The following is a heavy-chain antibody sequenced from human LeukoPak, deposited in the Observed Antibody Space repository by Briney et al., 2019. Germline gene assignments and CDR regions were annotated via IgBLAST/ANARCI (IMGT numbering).Heavy chain of an antibody. CDR3: ASYLLHYYDSSGYYVDGMDV. CDR2: IHYTGST. D-gene: IGHD3-22*01. V-gene: IGHV4-59*12. CDR1: GGSLNSDY. Sequence: TSETLSLTCTVSGGSLNSDYWTWIRRPPGKGLEYIGYIHYTGSTYYNPSLKSRVTISVDTSKNQFSLKLSSVTAADTAVYYCASYLLHYYDSSGYYVDGMDVWGQGTTVTVSS. J-gene: IGHJ6*02.